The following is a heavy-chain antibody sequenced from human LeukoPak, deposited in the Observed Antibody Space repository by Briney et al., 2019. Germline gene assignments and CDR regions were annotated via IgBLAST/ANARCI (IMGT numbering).Heavy chain of an antibody. CDR3: ARPTTSGWYPH. D-gene: IGHD6-19*01. V-gene: IGHV3-48*01. CDR2: ITGSSSSK. J-gene: IGHJ3*01. CDR1: GFTFSDYD. Sequence: GGSLRLSCAASGFTFSDYDMNWTRQAPGTGLEWVSYITGSSSSKYYADSVKGRFTISRDNAKNSLYLQMNSLRAEDTAVYYCARPTTSGWYPHWGQGTMVTVSS.